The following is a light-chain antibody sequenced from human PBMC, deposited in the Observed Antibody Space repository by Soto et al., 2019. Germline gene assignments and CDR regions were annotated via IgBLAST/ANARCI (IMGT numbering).Light chain of an antibody. J-gene: IGKJ4*02. V-gene: IGKV1-12*01. Sequence: DIQMTQSPSSVSASVGDRHTITSRARKHIIGWLAWYEQKPGKAPNLLIYAASSLQGGVPSRFSGSGSRTDFPLTIRSLQHADFATYYCQQANNFPLTFGGGTKVEIE. CDR2: AAS. CDR3: QQANNFPLT. CDR1: KHIIGW.